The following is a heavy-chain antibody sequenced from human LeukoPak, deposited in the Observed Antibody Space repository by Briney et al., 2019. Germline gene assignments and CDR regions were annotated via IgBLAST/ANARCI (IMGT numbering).Heavy chain of an antibody. Sequence: KSGGSLRLSCAVSGFTFSSYSMNWVRQAPGKGLEWVSSISSSSSYIYYADSVKGRFTISRDNAKNSLYLQMNSLRAEDTAVYYCARDRGIVVPLDYWGQGTLVTVSS. D-gene: IGHD3-22*01. CDR1: GFTFSSYS. V-gene: IGHV3-21*01. J-gene: IGHJ4*02. CDR2: ISSSSSYI. CDR3: ARDRGIVVPLDY.